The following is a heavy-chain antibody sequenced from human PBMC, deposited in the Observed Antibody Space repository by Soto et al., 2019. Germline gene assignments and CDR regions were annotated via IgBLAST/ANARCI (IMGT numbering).Heavy chain of an antibody. Sequence: GGSLRLSCAASGFTFSTYAMSWVRQAPGKGLEWVSAISGSGDNTYYADSVKGRFTISRDNSKNTVYLQMNSLGAEDTARYYCAKALYDFWSGFSYGLDVWGQGTTVTVSS. CDR1: GFTFSTYA. D-gene: IGHD3-3*01. CDR3: AKALYDFWSGFSYGLDV. J-gene: IGHJ6*02. CDR2: ISGSGDNT. V-gene: IGHV3-23*01.